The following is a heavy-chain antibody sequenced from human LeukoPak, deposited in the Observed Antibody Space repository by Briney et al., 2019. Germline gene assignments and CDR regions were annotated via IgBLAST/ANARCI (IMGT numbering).Heavy chain of an antibody. Sequence: HPGGSLRLSCAASGFTFSSYAMSWVRQAPGKGLEWVSAISGSGGSTYYADSVKGRFTISRDNSKNTLYLQMNSLRAEDTAVYFCAKDSSSSWFGGDSKWGQGTLVTVSS. J-gene: IGHJ4*02. V-gene: IGHV3-23*01. CDR3: AKDSSSSWFGGDSK. D-gene: IGHD6-13*01. CDR2: ISGSGGST. CDR1: GFTFSSYA.